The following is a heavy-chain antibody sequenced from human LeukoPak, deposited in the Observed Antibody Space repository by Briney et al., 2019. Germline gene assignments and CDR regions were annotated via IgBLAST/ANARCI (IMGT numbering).Heavy chain of an antibody. CDR1: GYTFTGYY. CDR2: INPNSGGT. Sequence: ASVKVSCKASGYTFTGYYMHWVRQAPGQGLEWMGWINPNSGGTNYAQKFQGRVTMTRDTSISTAYMELSRLRSDDTAVYYYARDHGISSSWYVDYYYYMDVWGKGTTVTVSS. J-gene: IGHJ6*03. V-gene: IGHV1-2*02. D-gene: IGHD6-13*01. CDR3: ARDHGISSSWYVDYYYYMDV.